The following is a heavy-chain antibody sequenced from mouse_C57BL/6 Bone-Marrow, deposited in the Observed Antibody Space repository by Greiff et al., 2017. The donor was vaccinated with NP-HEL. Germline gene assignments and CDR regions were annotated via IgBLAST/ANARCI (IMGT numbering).Heavy chain of an antibody. V-gene: IGHV1-54*01. CDR2: INPGSGGT. Sequence: VQLQQSGAELVRPGTSVKVSCKASGYAFTNYLIDWVKQRPGQGLEWIGVINPGSGGTNYNEKFKGKATLTADKSSSTAYMQLSSLTSEDAAVYFCARMIRRAWFAYWGQGTLVTVSA. CDR3: ARMIRRAWFAY. D-gene: IGHD2-12*01. J-gene: IGHJ3*01. CDR1: GYAFTNYL.